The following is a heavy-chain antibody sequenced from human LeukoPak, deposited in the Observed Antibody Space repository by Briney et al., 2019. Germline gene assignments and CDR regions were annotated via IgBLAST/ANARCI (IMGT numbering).Heavy chain of an antibody. J-gene: IGHJ4*02. CDR2: ISSSGSSI. V-gene: IGHV3-11*04. CDR1: GLTFSDYY. Sequence: GGSLRLSCAASGLTFSDYYMSWIRQAPGKGLEWVSYISSSGSSIFYADSVRGRFTISRDNAKNSLYLQMNSLRAEDTAVYYCARRPYSSSWYYFDYWGQGTLVTVSS. CDR3: ARRPYSSSWYYFDY. D-gene: IGHD6-13*01.